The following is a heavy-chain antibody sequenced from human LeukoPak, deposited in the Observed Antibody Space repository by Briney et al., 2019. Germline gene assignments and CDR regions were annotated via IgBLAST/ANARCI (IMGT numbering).Heavy chain of an antibody. D-gene: IGHD3-10*01. Sequence: SETLSLTCTVSGGSISSYYWSWIRQTPGKGLEWIGDIYYSGSTNYNPSLKSRVTISVDTSKNQFSLKLSSVTAADTAVYYCARLPMAMGVFDYWGQGTLVTVSS. CDR3: ARLPMAMGVFDY. CDR1: GGSISSYY. J-gene: IGHJ4*02. V-gene: IGHV4-59*08. CDR2: IYYSGST.